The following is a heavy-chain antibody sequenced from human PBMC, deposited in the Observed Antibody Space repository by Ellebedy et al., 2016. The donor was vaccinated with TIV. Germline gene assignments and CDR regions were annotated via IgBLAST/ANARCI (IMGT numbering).Heavy chain of an antibody. Sequence: AASVKVSCKASGYTFTDYVMHWVRQAPGQRLECLGWINAANGNTQYSQKFQGRVTFTRDTSASTAYMDLTSLTSEDTAVYYCARDSYSFDYWGQGTLVIVSS. CDR2: INAANGNT. CDR1: GYTFTDYV. V-gene: IGHV1-3*01. CDR3: ARDSYSFDY. J-gene: IGHJ4*02.